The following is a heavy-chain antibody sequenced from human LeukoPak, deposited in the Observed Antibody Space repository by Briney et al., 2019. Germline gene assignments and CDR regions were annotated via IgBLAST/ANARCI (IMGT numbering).Heavy chain of an antibody. Sequence: PSETLSLTCTVSGGSISSYYWSWIRQPPGKGLEWIGYIYYSGSTNYNPSLKSRVTISVDTSKNQFSLKLSSVTAADTAVYYCAREAKSNWGLVFDYWGQGTLVTVSS. J-gene: IGHJ4*02. D-gene: IGHD7-27*01. CDR2: IYYSGST. CDR1: GGSISSYY. CDR3: AREAKSNWGLVFDY. V-gene: IGHV4-59*01.